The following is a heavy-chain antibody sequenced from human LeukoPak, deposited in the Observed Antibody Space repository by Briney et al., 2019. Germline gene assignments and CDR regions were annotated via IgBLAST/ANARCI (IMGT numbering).Heavy chain of an antibody. CDR2: IIPIFGTA. CDR3: ARHGIRDAFDI. V-gene: IGHV1-69*05. J-gene: IGHJ3*02. Sequence: ASVTVSCKASGGTFSSYAISWVRQAPGQGLEWMGGIIPIFGTANYAQKFQGRVTITTDESTSTAYMELSSLRSEDTAVYYCARHGIRDAFDIWGQGTMVNVSS. CDR1: GGTFSSYA.